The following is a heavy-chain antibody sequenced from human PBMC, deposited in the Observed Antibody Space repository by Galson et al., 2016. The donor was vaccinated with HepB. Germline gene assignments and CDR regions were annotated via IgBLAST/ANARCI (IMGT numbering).Heavy chain of an antibody. J-gene: IGHJ4*02. CDR2: LWYDGSHK. CDR1: GFNFRSYG. Sequence: SLRLSCAASGFNFRSYGMHWVRQTPGKGLEWVAGLWYDGSHKNYADSVKGRFTISRDDSKNTLYLQMNSLRAEDTALYYCARDPSGLGAIFGVVKPPDYWGQGNLVTVSS. CDR3: ARDPSGLGAIFGVVKPPDY. D-gene: IGHD3-3*01. V-gene: IGHV3-33*01.